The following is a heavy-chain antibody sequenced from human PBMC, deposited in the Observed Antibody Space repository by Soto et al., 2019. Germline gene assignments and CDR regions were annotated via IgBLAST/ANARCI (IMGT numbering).Heavy chain of an antibody. CDR3: ARDGGTAMVLDP. V-gene: IGHV4-61*01. CDR1: GGSVSSGSYY. CDR2: IYYSGST. Sequence: QVQLQESGPGLVKPSETLSLTCTVSGGSVSSGSYYWSWIRQPPGKGLEWIGYIYYSGSTNYNPSLKSRVTISVDTSKNQFSLKLSSVTAADTAVYYCARDGGTAMVLDPWGQGTLVTVSS. D-gene: IGHD5-18*01. J-gene: IGHJ5*02.